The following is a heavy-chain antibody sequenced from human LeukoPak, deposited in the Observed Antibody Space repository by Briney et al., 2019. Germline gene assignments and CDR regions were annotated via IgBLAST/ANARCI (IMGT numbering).Heavy chain of an antibody. J-gene: IGHJ4*02. CDR3: VGLGTMTVGLAY. CDR1: GFSINTDYY. D-gene: IGHD3-22*01. V-gene: IGHV4-38-2*01. CDR2: VSRSGST. Sequence: SETLSLTCSVSGFSINTDYYWGWIWQPPGKGLQWLGSVSRSGSTFYSPSLKSRISMSVDTSKSQFSLQLSSVTTADTAVYYWVGLGTMTVGLAYWGQGTLVTVSS.